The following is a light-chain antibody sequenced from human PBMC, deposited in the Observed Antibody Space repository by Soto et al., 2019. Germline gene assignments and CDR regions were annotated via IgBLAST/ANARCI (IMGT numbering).Light chain of an antibody. J-gene: IGLJ1*01. CDR3: CPFVRGITFFS. Sequence: QSVLTQPASVSASPGQSITISCTGTSSDVGSSNLVSWYQHHPGKAPKLIIYEGSRRPSGVSGRFSGSKSGNTASLTIFGFQADDEANYYCCPFVRGITFFSLGTGTKVT. CDR2: EGS. V-gene: IGLV2-23*01. CDR1: SSDVGSSNL.